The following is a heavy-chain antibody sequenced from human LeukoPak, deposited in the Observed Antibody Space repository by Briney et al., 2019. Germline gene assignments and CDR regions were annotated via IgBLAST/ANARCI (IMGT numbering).Heavy chain of an antibody. CDR1: GGSFSSYY. CDR3: ARAGSSWYYFDY. Sequence: SETLSLTCAVYGGSFSSYYWSWVRQPPGKGLEWIGEINHSEGTNYNPSLKSRVTISVDTSKNQFSLKLSSVTAADTAVYYCARAGSSWYYFDYWGQGTLVTVSS. J-gene: IGHJ4*02. D-gene: IGHD6-13*01. CDR2: INHSEGT. V-gene: IGHV4-34*01.